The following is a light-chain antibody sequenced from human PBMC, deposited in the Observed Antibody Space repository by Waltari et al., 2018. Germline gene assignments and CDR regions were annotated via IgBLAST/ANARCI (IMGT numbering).Light chain of an antibody. Sequence: IMLTQSPGTLSLSPGERVTLSCSASQSISRYLAWYQQKPGQAPRLLIYGASTRATGIPDRFSGSGSGTDFSLTISGLEPEDSAVYYCQHHFRLPATFGQGTKVEIK. CDR3: QHHFRLPAT. V-gene: IGKV3-20*01. CDR2: GAS. J-gene: IGKJ1*01. CDR1: QSISRY.